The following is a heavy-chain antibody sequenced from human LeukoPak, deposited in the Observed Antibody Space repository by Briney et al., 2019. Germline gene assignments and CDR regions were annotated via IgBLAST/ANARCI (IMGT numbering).Heavy chain of an antibody. V-gene: IGHV3-74*01. J-gene: IGHJ4*02. D-gene: IGHD6-19*01. CDR3: AGDCQYSSGSDY. CDR2: INSDGSST. Sequence: GRSLRLSCAASGFTFSIYWMRWVRHAPGKGLGWVSRINSDGSSTSYADSVKGRFTISRDNDKNTLYLQMNSLRAEDTAVYYCAGDCQYSSGSDYWGQGTLVTVSS. CDR1: GFTFSIYW.